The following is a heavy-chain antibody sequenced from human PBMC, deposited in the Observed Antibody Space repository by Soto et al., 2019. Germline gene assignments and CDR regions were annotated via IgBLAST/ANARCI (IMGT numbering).Heavy chain of an antibody. J-gene: IGHJ5*02. CDR2: INHSGST. D-gene: IGHD1-26*01. CDR3: ARREHGTNWFDP. V-gene: IGHV4-34*01. CDR1: GGSFSGYY. Sequence: PSETLSLTCAVYGGSFSGYYWSWIRQPPGKGLEWIGEINHSGSTNYNPSFKSRVTISLDTSKNQFSLKLNSVTAADTAVFYCARREHGTNWFDPWGQGTLVTVFS.